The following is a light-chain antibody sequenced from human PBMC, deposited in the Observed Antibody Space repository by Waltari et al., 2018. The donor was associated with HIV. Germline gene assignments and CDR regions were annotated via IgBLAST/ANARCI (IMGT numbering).Light chain of an antibody. CDR3: QQSHSILYT. J-gene: IGKJ2*01. Sequence: DIQMTQSPSSLSVSVGDRVTITCRASQTVTSYLNWYQQKPGKAPNLLIYAASTLQSGVPSRFSGSGSGTDYTLTISSLQPEDFATYYCQQSHSILYTFGQGTKVEIK. V-gene: IGKV1-39*01. CDR2: AAS. CDR1: QTVTSY.